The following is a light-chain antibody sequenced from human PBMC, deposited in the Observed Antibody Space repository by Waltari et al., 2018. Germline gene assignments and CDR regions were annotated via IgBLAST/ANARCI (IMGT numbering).Light chain of an antibody. Sequence: DIQMTQSPSSLSASVGDRFTITCRATQSINNYLNWYQHKPARAPKLLIYAASSLQSGVPSRFTGSGSGTHFTLTITSLQPEDFATYYCQQTFSIPRSSFGQGTKLEIK. V-gene: IGKV1-39*01. J-gene: IGKJ2*01. CDR3: QQTFSIPRSS. CDR1: QSINNY. CDR2: AAS.